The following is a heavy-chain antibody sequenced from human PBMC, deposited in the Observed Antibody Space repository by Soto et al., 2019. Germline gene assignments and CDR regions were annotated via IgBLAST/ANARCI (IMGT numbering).Heavy chain of an antibody. J-gene: IGHJ4*02. CDR2: INHSGST. D-gene: IGHD2-8*02. CDR3: ARDKITGLFDY. CDR1: GCSIDRSNYY. Sequence: PSETLSLTCNVSGCSIDRSNYYWDWLRQPPGKGLEWIGEINHSGSTNYNPSLKSRVTISVDTSKNQFSLKLTSVTAADTAVYYSARDKITGLFDYWGQGTLVTVSS. V-gene: IGHV4-39*07.